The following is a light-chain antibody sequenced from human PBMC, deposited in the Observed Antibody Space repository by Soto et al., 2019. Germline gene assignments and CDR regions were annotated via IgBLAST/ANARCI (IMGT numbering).Light chain of an antibody. CDR1: QSVSSSY. V-gene: IGKV3-20*01. CDR3: HLYGSSPPWT. CDR2: GAS. Sequence: EIVLTQSPGTLSLSPGERVTLSCRASQSVSSSYLAWYQQKPGQAPRLLFYGASTRATGIPARFSGSGSGTDFTLTISRLEPEDFAVYYCHLYGSSPPWTFGQGTKVDIK. J-gene: IGKJ1*01.